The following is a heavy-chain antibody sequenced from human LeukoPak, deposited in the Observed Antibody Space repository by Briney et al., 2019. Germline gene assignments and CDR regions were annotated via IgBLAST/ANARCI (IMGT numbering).Heavy chain of an antibody. D-gene: IGHD1-1*01. CDR2: IYHSGST. J-gene: IGHJ5*02. V-gene: IGHV4-38-2*01. CDR1: GYSISSGYY. Sequence: PSETLSLTCAVSGYSISSGYYWGWIRQPPGKGLEWIGSIYHSGSTYYNPSLKSRVTISVDTSKNQFSLKLSSVTAADTAVYYCARVVVQLGDWFDPRGQGTLVTVSS. CDR3: ARVVVQLGDWFDP.